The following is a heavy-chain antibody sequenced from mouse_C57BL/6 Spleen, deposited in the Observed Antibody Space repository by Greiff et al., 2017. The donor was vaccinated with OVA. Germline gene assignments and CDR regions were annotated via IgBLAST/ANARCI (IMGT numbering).Heavy chain of an antibody. J-gene: IGHJ2*01. V-gene: IGHV1-55*01. D-gene: IGHD1-1*01. CDR1: GYNFPSYW. CDR3: ARECGSLDY. Sequence: QVQLQQPGAELVKPGASVKMSCKDSGYNFPSYWITWVKQRPGQGLEWIGDIYPGSGSTNYNEKFKSKATLTVDTSSSTAYMQLSSLTSEYSAVYYCARECGSLDYWGQGTTLTVSS. CDR2: IYPGSGST.